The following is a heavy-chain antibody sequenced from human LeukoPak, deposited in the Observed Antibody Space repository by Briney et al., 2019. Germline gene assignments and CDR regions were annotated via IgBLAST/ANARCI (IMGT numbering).Heavy chain of an antibody. Sequence: ASVKVSCKASGYTFTSYYMHWVRQAPGQGLEWMGIINPSGGSTSYAQKFQGRVTMTRDTSTSTVYMELSSLRSEDTAVYYCSRHPRITGTKESDYGCQGTLVTVSA. CDR3: SRHPRITGTKESDY. J-gene: IGHJ4*02. D-gene: IGHD1-7*01. CDR2: INPSGGST. CDR1: GYTFTSYY. V-gene: IGHV1-46*03.